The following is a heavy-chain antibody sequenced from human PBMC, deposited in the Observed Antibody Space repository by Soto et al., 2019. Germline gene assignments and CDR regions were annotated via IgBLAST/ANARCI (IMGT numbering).Heavy chain of an antibody. J-gene: IGHJ5*02. D-gene: IGHD6-19*01. CDR2: INHSGST. V-gene: IGHV4-34*01. CDR1: GGSFSGYY. CDR3: ARGLRKQWLVRGWFDP. Sequence: PSETLSLTCAVYGGSFSGYYWSWIRQPPGKGLEWIGEINHSGSTNYNPSLKSRVTISVDTSKNQFSLKLSSVTAADTAVYYCARGLRKQWLVRGWFDPWGQGTLVTVSS.